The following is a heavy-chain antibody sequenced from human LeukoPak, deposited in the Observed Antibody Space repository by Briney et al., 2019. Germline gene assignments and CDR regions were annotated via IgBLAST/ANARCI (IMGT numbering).Heavy chain of an antibody. J-gene: IGHJ5*02. D-gene: IGHD3-10*01. V-gene: IGHV4-34*01. CDR2: INHSGST. Sequence: SETLSLTCAVYGGSFSGYYWSWIRQPPGKGLEWIGEINHSGSTNYNPSLKSRVTISVDTSKNQFSLKLSSVTAADMAVYYCARGLGFGELLSGFDPWGQGTLVTVSS. CDR1: GGSFSGYY. CDR3: ARGLGFGELLSGFDP.